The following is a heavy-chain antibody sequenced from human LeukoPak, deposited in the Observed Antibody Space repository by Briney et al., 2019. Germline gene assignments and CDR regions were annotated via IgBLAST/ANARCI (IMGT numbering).Heavy chain of an antibody. V-gene: IGHV3-7*03. CDR2: IKQDGSEK. J-gene: IGHJ4*02. D-gene: IGHD2-21*02. CDR1: GFTFTRYW. CDR3: AKDFHPRDIGPFDY. Sequence: PGGSLRLSCAASGFTFTRYWMSWVRQAPGKGLEWVANIKQDGSEKYYVDSVKGRFTISRDNAKNSLYLQMNSLRAEDMALYYCAKDFHPRDIGPFDYWGQGTLVTVSS.